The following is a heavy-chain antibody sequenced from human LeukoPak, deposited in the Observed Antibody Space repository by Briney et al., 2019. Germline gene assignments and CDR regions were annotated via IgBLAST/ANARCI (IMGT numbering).Heavy chain of an antibody. CDR2: ISGSGGNT. CDR3: AKARDGYNGNLID. V-gene: IGHV3-23*01. CDR1: GFTFSSYS. D-gene: IGHD5-24*01. J-gene: IGHJ4*02. Sequence: GGSLRLSCAASGFTFSSYSMNWVRQAPGKGLEWVSAISGSGGNTYYADSVKGRFTISRDNSMNTLYLQMNSLRAEDTALYYCAKARDGYNGNLIDWGQGTLVTVSS.